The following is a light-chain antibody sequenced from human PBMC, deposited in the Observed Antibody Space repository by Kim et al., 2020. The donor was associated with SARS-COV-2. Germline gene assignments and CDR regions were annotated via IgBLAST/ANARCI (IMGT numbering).Light chain of an antibody. CDR2: QDS. CDR1: KLGDKY. Sequence: VSPGQTASITCSGDKLGDKYACWYQQKPGQSPVLVIYQDSKRPSGIPERFSGSNSGNTATLTISGTQAMDEADYYCQAWDSSTTVVFGGGTQLTVL. J-gene: IGLJ2*01. CDR3: QAWDSSTTVV. V-gene: IGLV3-1*01.